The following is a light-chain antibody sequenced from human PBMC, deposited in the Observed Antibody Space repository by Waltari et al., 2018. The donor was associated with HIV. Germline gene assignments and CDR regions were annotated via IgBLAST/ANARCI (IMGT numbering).Light chain of an antibody. CDR1: RSIGSW. V-gene: IGKV1-5*03. CDR3: QQYESYWWT. J-gene: IGKJ1*01. CDR2: KAS. Sequence: DIQMTQSPSTLSASVGDRVIITCRASRSIGSWLAWYQQKPGKAPKVLIYKASSVENGVPSRFSGSGSETEFTLTISSLQPDDFATYYCQQYESYWWTFGQGTKVEIK.